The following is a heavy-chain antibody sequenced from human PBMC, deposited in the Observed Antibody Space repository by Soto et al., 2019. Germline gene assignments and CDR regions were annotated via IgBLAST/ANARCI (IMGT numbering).Heavy chain of an antibody. CDR1: GYSFTSYW. D-gene: IGHD3-3*01. Sequence: GESLKISCKGSGYSFTSYWIGWVRQMPGKGLEWMGIIYPGDSDTRYSPSFQGQVTISADKSISTAYLQWSSLKASDTAMYYCARLLYYDFWSGYPYPPNYYYYYMDVWGKGTTVTVSS. CDR3: ARLLYYDFWSGYPYPPNYYYYYMDV. J-gene: IGHJ6*03. CDR2: IYPGDSDT. V-gene: IGHV5-51*01.